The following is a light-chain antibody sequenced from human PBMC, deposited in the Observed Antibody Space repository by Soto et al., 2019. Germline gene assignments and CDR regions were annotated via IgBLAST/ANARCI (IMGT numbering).Light chain of an antibody. CDR1: SGHNTYI. Sequence: QSVLTQSSSASASLGSSVKLTCILSSGHNTYIIAWHQQQPGKAPRFLMTLDRSGSYNRGGGVPDRVSGSSSGADRYLTISNLQFEDEGDYYCETWYSNTHKVFGGGTKLTVL. CDR3: ETWYSNTHKV. CDR2: LDRSGSY. V-gene: IGLV4-60*02. J-gene: IGLJ3*02.